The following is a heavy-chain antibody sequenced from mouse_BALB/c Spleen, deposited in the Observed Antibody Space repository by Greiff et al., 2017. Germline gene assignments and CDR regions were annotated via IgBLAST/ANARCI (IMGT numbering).Heavy chain of an antibody. J-gene: IGHJ1*01. V-gene: IGHV3-8*02. CDR1: GDSITSGY. CDR2: ISYSGST. CDR3: ARRNYGSRSYWYFDV. D-gene: IGHD1-1*01. Sequence: EVQLVESGPSLVKPSQTLSLTCSVTGDSITSGYWNWIRKFPGNKLEYMGYISYSGSTYYNPSLKSRISITRDTSKNQYYLQLNSVTTEDTATYYCARRNYGSRSYWYFDVWGAGTTVTVSS.